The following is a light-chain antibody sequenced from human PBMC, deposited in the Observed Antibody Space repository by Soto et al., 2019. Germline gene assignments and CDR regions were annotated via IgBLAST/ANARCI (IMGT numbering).Light chain of an antibody. CDR3: QQYNNWPPT. V-gene: IGKV3-15*01. CDR2: DVS. CDR1: QGARIS. J-gene: IGKJ5*01. Sequence: EILMTQSPATLSVSPGETVTLSCRAGQGARISLGWYQQKPGQAPRLLIYDVSTRATGVPARFSGSGSGTEFTLTISSPQSEDFAVYYCQQYNNWPPTFGQGTRLEI.